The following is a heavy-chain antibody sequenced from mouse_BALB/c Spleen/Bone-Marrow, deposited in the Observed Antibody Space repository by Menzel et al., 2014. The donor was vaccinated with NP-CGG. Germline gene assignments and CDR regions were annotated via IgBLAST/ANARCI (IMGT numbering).Heavy chain of an antibody. CDR1: GFNIKDTY. D-gene: IGHD4-1*01. CDR2: IDPASGNI. J-gene: IGHJ2*01. V-gene: IGHV14-3*02. CDR3: ASLTGTFDY. Sequence: VQLKQSGTDLVKPGASVKLSCTASGFNIKDTYMHWVKQRPEQGLDWIGRIDPASGNIQYDPKSQGRAAITADTSSNTAYLQLSSLTSEDTAVYYCASLTGTFDYWGQGTPLTVSS.